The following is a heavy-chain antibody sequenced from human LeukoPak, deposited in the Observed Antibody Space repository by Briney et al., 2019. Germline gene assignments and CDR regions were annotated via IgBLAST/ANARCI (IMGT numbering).Heavy chain of an antibody. D-gene: IGHD2-15*01. CDR1: GFTFSSYS. V-gene: IGHV3-21*01. CDR2: IRSSSTYI. CDR3: ATDQYCSGGSCYSGYMDV. J-gene: IGHJ6*03. Sequence: GGSLRLSCAASGFTFSSYSMNWVRQAPGKGLEWVSSIRSSSTYIYYADSVKGRFTISRDNAKNSLYLQMNSLRAEDTAVYYCATDQYCSGGSCYSGYMDVWGKGTRSPSP.